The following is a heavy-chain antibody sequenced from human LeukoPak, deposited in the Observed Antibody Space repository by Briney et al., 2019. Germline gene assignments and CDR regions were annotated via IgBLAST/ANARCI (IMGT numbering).Heavy chain of an antibody. D-gene: IGHD2-21*02. J-gene: IGHJ6*02. CDR3: AREYCGGDCYSFYYGMDV. CDR2: ISSSSSTI. Sequence: SGGSLRLSCAASGFTFSSYSMNWVRQAPGKGLEWVSYISSSSSTIYYADSVKGRFTISRDNAKNSLHLQMNSLRAEDTAVYYCAREYCGGDCYSFYYGMDVWGQGTTVTVSS. V-gene: IGHV3-48*01. CDR1: GFTFSSYS.